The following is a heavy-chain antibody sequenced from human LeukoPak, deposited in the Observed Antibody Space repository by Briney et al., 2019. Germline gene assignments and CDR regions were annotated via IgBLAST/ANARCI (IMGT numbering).Heavy chain of an antibody. Sequence: SETLSLTCTVSGGSISSSSYYWGWIRQPPGKGLEWIGSIYYSGSTYYNSSLKSRVTISVDTSKNQFSLKLSSVTAADTAVYYCARLPPPNWGSLDYWGQGTLVTVSS. CDR3: ARLPPPNWGSLDY. J-gene: IGHJ4*02. V-gene: IGHV4-39*01. CDR2: IYYSGST. D-gene: IGHD7-27*01. CDR1: GGSISSSSYY.